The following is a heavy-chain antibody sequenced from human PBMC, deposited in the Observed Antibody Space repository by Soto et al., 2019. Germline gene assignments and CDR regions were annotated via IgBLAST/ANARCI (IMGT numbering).Heavy chain of an antibody. CDR1: GFTFSSYA. CDR3: AKDPIMITFGGGHFDY. CDR2: ISGSGGST. D-gene: IGHD3-16*01. V-gene: IGHV3-23*01. J-gene: IGHJ4*02. Sequence: GGSLRLSCAASGFTFSSYAMSWVRQAPGKGLEWVSAISGSGGSTYYADSVKGRFTISRDNSKNTLYLQMNSLRAEDTAVYYCAKDPIMITFGGGHFDYWGQGTLVTVSS.